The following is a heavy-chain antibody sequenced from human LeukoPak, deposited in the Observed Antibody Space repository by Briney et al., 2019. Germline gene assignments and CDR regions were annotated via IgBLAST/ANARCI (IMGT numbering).Heavy chain of an antibody. CDR1: GFPFSNSW. Sequence: PGGSLRLSCAVSGFPFSNSWMYWVRQAPGKGLEWVSYISSSGSTIYYADSVKGRFTISRDNAKNSLYLQMNSLRAEDTAVYYCARDGPLYCSSTSCFDPWGQGTLVTVSS. D-gene: IGHD2-2*01. CDR2: ISSSGSTI. CDR3: ARDGPLYCSSTSCFDP. V-gene: IGHV3-48*04. J-gene: IGHJ5*02.